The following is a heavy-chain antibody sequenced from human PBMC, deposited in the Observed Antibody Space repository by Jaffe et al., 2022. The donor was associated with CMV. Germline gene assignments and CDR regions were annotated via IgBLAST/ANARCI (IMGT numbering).Heavy chain of an antibody. V-gene: IGHV5-51*01. Sequence: EVQLVQSGAEVKKPGESLKISCKGSGYSFTSYWIGWVRQMPGKGLEWMGIIYPGDSDTRYSPSFQGQVTISADKSISTAYLQWSSLKASDTAMYYCARLPPFWSGYLGTSSYYYGMDVWGQGTTVTVSS. J-gene: IGHJ6*02. CDR2: IYPGDSDT. CDR1: GYSFTSYW. CDR3: ARLPPFWSGYLGTSSYYYGMDV. D-gene: IGHD3-3*01.